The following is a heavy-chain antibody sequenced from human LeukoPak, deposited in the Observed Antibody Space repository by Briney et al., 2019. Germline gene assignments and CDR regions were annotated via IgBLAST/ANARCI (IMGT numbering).Heavy chain of an antibody. CDR1: GYTFTSYY. J-gene: IGHJ3*02. CDR2: INPSSGST. V-gene: IGHV1-46*01. CDR3: ARPLVGAIRDAFDI. D-gene: IGHD1-26*01. Sequence: ASVKVSCKVSGYTFTSYYMHWVRQAPGQGLEWMGIINPSSGSTTYAQKFQGRVTMTRDTSTSTVYMELSGLRSEDTAMYYCARPLVGAIRDAFDIWGQGTMVTVSS.